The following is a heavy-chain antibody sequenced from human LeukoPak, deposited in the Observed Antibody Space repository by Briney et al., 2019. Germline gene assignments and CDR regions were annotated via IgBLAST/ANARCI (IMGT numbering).Heavy chain of an antibody. J-gene: IGHJ5*02. Sequence: GGSLRLSCAASGFTFSSYAMHWVRQAPGKGLEYVSAISSNGGSTYYANSVKDRFTISRDNSKNTLYLQMGSLRAEDMAVYYCARGLVRGNWFDPWGQGTLVTVSS. V-gene: IGHV3-64*01. CDR2: ISSNGGST. CDR3: ARGLVRGNWFDP. CDR1: GFTFSSYA. D-gene: IGHD3-10*01.